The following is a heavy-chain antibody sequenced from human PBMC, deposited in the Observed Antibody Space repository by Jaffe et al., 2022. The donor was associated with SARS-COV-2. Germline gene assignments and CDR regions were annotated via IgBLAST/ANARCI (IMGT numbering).Heavy chain of an antibody. D-gene: IGHD1-20*01. Sequence: QVQLQESGPGLVKPSETLSLTCTVSGGSISSYYWSWIRQPPGKGLEWIGYIYYSGSTNYNPSLKSRVTISVDTSKNQFSLKLSSVTAADTAVYYCASRRLTGTGDYFDYWGQGTLVTVSS. V-gene: IGHV4-59*08. J-gene: IGHJ4*02. CDR2: IYYSGST. CDR3: ASRRLTGTGDYFDY. CDR1: GGSISSYY.